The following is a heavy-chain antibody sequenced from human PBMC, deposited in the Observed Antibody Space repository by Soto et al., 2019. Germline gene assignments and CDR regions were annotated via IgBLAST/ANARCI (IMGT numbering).Heavy chain of an antibody. V-gene: IGHV5-10-1*01. J-gene: IGHJ4*02. D-gene: IGHD6-13*01. CDR2: IDPSDSYT. CDR1: GYSFTSYW. CDR3: ATGVIAAAGLDY. Sequence: PGESLKISCKGSGYSFTSYWISWVRQMPGKGLEWMGRIDPSDSYTNYSPSFQGHVTISADKSISTAYLQWSSLKASDTAMYYCATGVIAAAGLDYWGQGTLVTVSS.